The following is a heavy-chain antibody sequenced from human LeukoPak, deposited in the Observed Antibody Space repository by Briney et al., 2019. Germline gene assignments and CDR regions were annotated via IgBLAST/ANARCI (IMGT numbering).Heavy chain of an antibody. J-gene: IGHJ4*02. CDR3: ARGRLLYSSGWYGVNY. V-gene: IGHV3-53*05. Sequence: GGSLRLSCAASGFTVSSNYMTWVRQAPGKGLEWVSIIYGDGSTYYADSVQGRFTISRDTSKNTLYLQMNSLRAEDTAVYYCARGRLLYSSGWYGVNYWGQGTLVTVSS. CDR1: GFTVSSNY. CDR2: IYGDGST. D-gene: IGHD6-19*01.